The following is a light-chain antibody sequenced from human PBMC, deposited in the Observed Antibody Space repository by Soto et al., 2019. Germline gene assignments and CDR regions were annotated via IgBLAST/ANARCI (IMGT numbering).Light chain of an antibody. CDR2: AAS. CDR1: QSISSW. V-gene: IGKV1-5*01. Sequence: DIQMTQSPSTLSASVGDRVTITCRASQSISSWLAWYQQKPGKAPKLLIYAASSLQSGVPSRFSGSGSGTEFTLTITSLRPDDFATYYCQQSYSILWTFGQGTKVEIK. CDR3: QQSYSILWT. J-gene: IGKJ1*01.